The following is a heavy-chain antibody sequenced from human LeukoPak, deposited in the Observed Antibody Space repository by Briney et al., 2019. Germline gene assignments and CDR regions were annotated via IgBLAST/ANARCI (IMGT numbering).Heavy chain of an antibody. CDR2: INPNSGGT. V-gene: IGHV1-2*02. D-gene: IGHD1-26*01. J-gene: IGHJ4*02. CDR1: GYTFTGYY. CDR3: ARDRAKVIVGATGFDY. Sequence: ASVKVSCKASGYTFTGYYMHWVRQAPGQGLEWMGWINPNSGGTNYAQKFQGRVTMTRDTSISTAYMELSRLRSDDTAVYYCARDRAKVIVGATGFDYWGQGTLVTVSS.